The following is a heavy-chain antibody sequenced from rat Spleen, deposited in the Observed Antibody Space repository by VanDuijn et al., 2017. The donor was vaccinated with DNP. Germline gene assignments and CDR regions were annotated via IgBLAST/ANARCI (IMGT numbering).Heavy chain of an antibody. Sequence: EVQLVESGGGLLQPGRSLKLSCAASGFTFSSYDMAWVRQAPSKGLEWVASVNTGGGITYYRDSVKGRFTISRENAKSTLYLQMNSLRSEDMATYYCVRRGYYSSFDYWGQGVMVTVSS. CDR2: VNTGGGIT. V-gene: IGHV5-25*01. CDR3: VRRGYYSSFDY. CDR1: GFTFSSYD. J-gene: IGHJ2*01. D-gene: IGHD1-2*01.